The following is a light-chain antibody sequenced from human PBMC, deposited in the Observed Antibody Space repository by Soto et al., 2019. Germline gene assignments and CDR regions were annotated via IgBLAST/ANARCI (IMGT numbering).Light chain of an antibody. V-gene: IGKV3-15*01. CDR2: GAS. CDR3: QQYNNWPIT. J-gene: IGKJ5*01. Sequence: EIVLTQSPATLSLSPGERATLSCRASQSVSSYLAWYQQKPGQAPRLLIYGASTRATGIPARFSGSGSGTEFNLTISRLQSEDFAVYYCQQYNNWPITFGQGTRLEIK. CDR1: QSVSSY.